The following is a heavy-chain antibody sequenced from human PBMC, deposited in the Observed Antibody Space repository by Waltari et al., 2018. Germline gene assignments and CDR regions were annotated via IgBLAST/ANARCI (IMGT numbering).Heavy chain of an antibody. J-gene: IGHJ4*02. V-gene: IGHV4-39*07. CDR3: ARDPYCSGGSCPTSYFDY. CDR1: GGSISSSSYY. D-gene: IGHD2-15*01. Sequence: QLQLQESGPGLVKPSETLSLTCTVSGGSISSSSYYWGWIRQPPGKGLEWIGSIYYSGSTYSNPSLKSRVTISVDTSKNQFSLKLSSVTAADTAVYYCARDPYCSGGSCPTSYFDYWGQGTLVTVSS. CDR2: IYYSGST.